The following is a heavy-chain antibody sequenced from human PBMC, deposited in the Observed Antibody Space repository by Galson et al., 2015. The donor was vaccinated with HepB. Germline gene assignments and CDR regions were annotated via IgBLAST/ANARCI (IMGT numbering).Heavy chain of an antibody. CDR3: ARRSSGNSFDY. CDR1: GFTFNNYA. J-gene: IGHJ4*02. CDR2: ISGSYTI. Sequence: SLRLSCAASGFTFNNYAMNWVRQAPGKGLEWVSSISGSYTIYYADSVKGRFTISRDNAKNSLYLQMNSLRDEDTAVYYCARRSSGNSFDYWGRGTLVTVSS. V-gene: IGHV3-69-1*01. D-gene: IGHD1-26*01.